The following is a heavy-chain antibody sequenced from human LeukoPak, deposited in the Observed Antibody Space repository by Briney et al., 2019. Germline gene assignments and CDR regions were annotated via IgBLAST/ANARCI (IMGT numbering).Heavy chain of an antibody. J-gene: IGHJ4*02. Sequence: PSETLSLTCTVSGGSISSGGYYWSWIRQHPGKGLEWIGYIYYSGSTYYNPSLKSRVTISVDTTKNQFSLKLSSVTAADTAVYYCARALSWSVATILDYWGQGTLVTVSS. D-gene: IGHD5-12*01. CDR2: IYYSGST. V-gene: IGHV4-31*03. CDR3: ARALSWSVATILDY. CDR1: GGSISSGGYY.